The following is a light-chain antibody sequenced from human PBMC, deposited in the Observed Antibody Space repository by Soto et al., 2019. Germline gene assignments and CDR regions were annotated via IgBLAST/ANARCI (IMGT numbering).Light chain of an antibody. CDR3: CSSAPESTYV. CDR1: DSDVGAYDS. CDR2: KGT. J-gene: IGLJ1*01. Sequence: HSVLAQPASVSGSPGQSITISGTGTDSDVGAYDSVSWYQQHPHKAPQLIIYKGTQRPSGVSNRFSGSTSGNAASLTISALQADDEADYFCCSSAPESTYVFGTGTKLTVL. V-gene: IGLV2-23*01.